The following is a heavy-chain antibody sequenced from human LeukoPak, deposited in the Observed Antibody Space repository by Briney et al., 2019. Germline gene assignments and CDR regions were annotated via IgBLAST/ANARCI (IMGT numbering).Heavy chain of an antibody. D-gene: IGHD3-3*01. CDR2: IIPIFGTA. V-gene: IGHV1-69*05. J-gene: IGHJ2*01. Sequence: EASVKVSCKASGGTFSSYAISWVRQAPGQGLEWMGRIIPIFGTANYAQKFQGRVTITTDESTSTAYMELSSLRSEDTAVYYCATLGYDFWSGYNNPYWYFDLWGRGTLVTVSS. CDR1: GGTFSSYA. CDR3: ATLGYDFWSGYNNPYWYFDL.